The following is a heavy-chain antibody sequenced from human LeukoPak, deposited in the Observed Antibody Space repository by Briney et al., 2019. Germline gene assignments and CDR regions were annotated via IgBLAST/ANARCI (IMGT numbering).Heavy chain of an antibody. CDR3: AKDIEPISSSWDASDV. CDR1: GFTFSSYA. D-gene: IGHD6-13*01. J-gene: IGHJ3*01. V-gene: IGHV3-23*01. CDR2: IYGSGGST. Sequence: PGGSLRLSCAASGFTFSSYAMSWVRQAAGKGLEWVSAIYGSGGSTYYADSVKGRFTISRDNSKNTLYLQMNSLRADDTAVYYCAKDIEPISSSWDASDVWGQGTMVTVS.